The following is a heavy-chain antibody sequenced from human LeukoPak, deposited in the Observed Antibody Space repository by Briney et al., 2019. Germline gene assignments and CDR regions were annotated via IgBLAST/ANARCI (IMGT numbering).Heavy chain of an antibody. CDR3: ARFSFSSSDFDY. D-gene: IGHD6-13*01. J-gene: IGHJ4*02. Sequence: SETLSLTCTVSGGSISSSSHYWGWIRQPPGKGLEWIGSMYYRGSTYHNPSLRSRVTISVDTSKNQFSLKLSSVTAADTAVYYCARFSFSSSDFDYWGQGTLVTVSS. CDR2: MYYRGST. V-gene: IGHV4-39*07. CDR1: GGSISSSSHY.